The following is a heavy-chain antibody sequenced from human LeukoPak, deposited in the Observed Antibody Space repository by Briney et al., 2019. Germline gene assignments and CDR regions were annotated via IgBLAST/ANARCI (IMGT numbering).Heavy chain of an antibody. V-gene: IGHV3-30-3*01. Sequence: GRSLRLSCAASGFTFSSYAMHWVRQAPGKGLEWVAVISYDGINKFYADSVKGRFTISRDSSKNTLYLQINSLRAEDTAVYYCTRDQTGFEYWGQGTLVTVSS. J-gene: IGHJ4*02. D-gene: IGHD3-9*01. CDR2: ISYDGINK. CDR3: TRDQTGFEY. CDR1: GFTFSSYA.